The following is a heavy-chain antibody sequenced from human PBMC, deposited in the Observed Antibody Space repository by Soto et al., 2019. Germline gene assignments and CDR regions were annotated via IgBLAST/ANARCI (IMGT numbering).Heavy chain of an antibody. J-gene: IGHJ5*02. Sequence: PGGSLRLSCEASGFTFSSYAMSWVRQAPGKWLEWVSAISDSGGRTYYADSVKGRFTISRDNSKDTMYLQMNSLRAEDTGVYYCARNGIVVRIPWGQGTLVTVSS. V-gene: IGHV3-23*01. D-gene: IGHD6-19*01. CDR3: ARNGIVVRIP. CDR2: ISDSGGRT. CDR1: GFTFSSYA.